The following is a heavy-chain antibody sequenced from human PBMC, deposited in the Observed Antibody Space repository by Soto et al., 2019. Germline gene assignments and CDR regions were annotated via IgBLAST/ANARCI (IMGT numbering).Heavy chain of an antibody. D-gene: IGHD6-19*01. J-gene: IGHJ6*03. V-gene: IGHV1-18*01. CDR3: ARDRGVAPPVAGNTHYYYYMDV. Sequence: QDQLVQSGGEVKKPGASVKVSCKASGYSFTNYGITWVRQAPGQGFEWMGWISAYNGHTNYAQKLQGRVTMTTDASTSTAYLELRSLRSDDTAVYYCARDRGVAPPVAGNTHYYYYMDVWGKGTTVTVSS. CDR1: GYSFTNYG. CDR2: ISAYNGHT.